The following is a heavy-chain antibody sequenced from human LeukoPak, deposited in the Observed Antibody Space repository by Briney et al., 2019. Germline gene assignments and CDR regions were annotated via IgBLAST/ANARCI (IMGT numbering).Heavy chain of an antibody. CDR1: DESFSDYY. D-gene: IGHD2-15*01. CDR2: INHSGST. Sequence: SETLSLTCDVNDESFSDYYWSWIRQPPGKGLEWIGEINHSGSTNYNPSLKSRVTISLDTSKIQFSLRLSSVTAADTAVYYCARLPKGSYCRGGSCYSYSYYYYMDVWGKGTTVSISS. CDR3: ARLPKGSYCRGGSCYSYSYYYYMDV. V-gene: IGHV4-34*01. J-gene: IGHJ6*03.